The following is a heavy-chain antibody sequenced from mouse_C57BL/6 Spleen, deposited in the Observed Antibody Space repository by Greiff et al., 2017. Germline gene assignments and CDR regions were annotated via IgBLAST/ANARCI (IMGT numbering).Heavy chain of an antibody. CDR2: IYPRSGNT. Sequence: VQLQQSGAELARPGASVKLSCKASGYTFTSYGIRWVKQRTGQGLEWIGEIYPRSGNTYYNEKFKGKATLTADKSSSTAYMELRSLTSEGSAVYFCARWGITTVVATRYWYLDVWGTGTTVTVSS. J-gene: IGHJ1*03. CDR3: ARWGITTVVATRYWYLDV. V-gene: IGHV1-81*01. D-gene: IGHD1-1*01. CDR1: GYTFTSYG.